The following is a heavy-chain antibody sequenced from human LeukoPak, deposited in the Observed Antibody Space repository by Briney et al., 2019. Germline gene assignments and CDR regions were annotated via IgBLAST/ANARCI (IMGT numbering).Heavy chain of an antibody. CDR3: ARAYRTIRIAVAGHYYGMDV. Sequence: GRSLRLSCAASGFTFSSYAMHWVRQAPGKGLEWVAVISYDGSNKYYADSVKGRFTISRDNSKNTLYLQMNSLRAEDTAVYYCARAYRTIRIAVAGHYYGMDVWGQGTTVTVSS. V-gene: IGHV3-30-3*01. D-gene: IGHD6-19*01. J-gene: IGHJ6*02. CDR1: GFTFSSYA. CDR2: ISYDGSNK.